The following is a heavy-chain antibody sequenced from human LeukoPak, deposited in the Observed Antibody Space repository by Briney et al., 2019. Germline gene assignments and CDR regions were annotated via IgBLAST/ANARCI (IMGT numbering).Heavy chain of an antibody. CDR1: GGSFSGYY. CDR2: INHSGST. CDR3: ARHPLRPAYCSSTSRSIQGYYGMDV. D-gene: IGHD2-2*01. J-gene: IGHJ6*04. V-gene: IGHV4-34*01. Sequence: SETLSLTCAVYGGSFSGYYWSWIRQPPGKGLEWIGEINHSGSTNYNPSLKSRVTISVDTSKNQFSLKLSSVTAADTAVYYCARHPLRPAYCSSTSRSIQGYYGMDVWGKGTTVTVSS.